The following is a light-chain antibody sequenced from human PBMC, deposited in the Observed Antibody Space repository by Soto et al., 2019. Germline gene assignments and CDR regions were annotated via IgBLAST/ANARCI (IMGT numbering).Light chain of an antibody. V-gene: IGKV3-11*01. CDR1: QSVDTY. CDR3: QQYNNWPPIT. Sequence: LTQSPAILSLSPGERATLSCTASQSVDTYIAWYQQRPGQPPRLLIHDTSHRASGVPARFRGSGSGTDFTLTITSLEPEDFAVYYCQQYNNWPPITFGGGTKVEIK. J-gene: IGKJ4*01. CDR2: DTS.